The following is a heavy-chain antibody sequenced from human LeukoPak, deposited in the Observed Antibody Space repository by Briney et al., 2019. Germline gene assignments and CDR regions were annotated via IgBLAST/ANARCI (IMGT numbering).Heavy chain of an antibody. CDR3: ARDDSIAAAGTWFDY. V-gene: IGHV1-18*01. CDR2: ITDYSGNT. Sequence: GASVNVSCKASGYTFTSYGISWVRQAPGQGLEWMGWITDYSGNTNYAQKFQGRVTMTTDTSTSTAYMELRSLRSDDTAVYYCARDDSIAAAGTWFDYWGQGTLVTVSS. CDR1: GYTFTSYG. D-gene: IGHD6-13*01. J-gene: IGHJ4*02.